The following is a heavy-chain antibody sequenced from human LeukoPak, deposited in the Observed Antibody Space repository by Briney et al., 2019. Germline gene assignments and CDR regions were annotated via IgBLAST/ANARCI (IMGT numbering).Heavy chain of an antibody. V-gene: IGHV4-34*01. J-gene: IGHJ4*02. D-gene: IGHD3-16*02. CDR3: ARERWGYDYVWGSYRSPTRSWTWYFDY. Sequence: PSETLSLTCAVYGGSFSGYYCSWIRQPPGKGLEWIGEINHSGSTNYNPSLKSRVTISVDTSKNQFSLKLSSVTAADTAVYYCARERWGYDYVWGSYRSPTRSWTWYFDYWGQGTLVTVSS. CDR1: GGSFSGYY. CDR2: INHSGST.